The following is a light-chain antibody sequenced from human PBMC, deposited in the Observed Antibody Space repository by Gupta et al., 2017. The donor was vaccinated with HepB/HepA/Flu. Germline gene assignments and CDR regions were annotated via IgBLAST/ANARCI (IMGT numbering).Light chain of an antibody. CDR2: QDS. CDR1: KLGDKY. Sequence: SYELTQPPSVSLSPGQTASITCSGYKLGDKYACWYQQKPGQSPVLVIYQDSKRPSGIPERFSGSNSGNTATLTISGTQAMDEADYYCQAWDSSTEGVFGTGTKVTVL. J-gene: IGLJ1*01. CDR3: QAWDSSTEGV. V-gene: IGLV3-1*01.